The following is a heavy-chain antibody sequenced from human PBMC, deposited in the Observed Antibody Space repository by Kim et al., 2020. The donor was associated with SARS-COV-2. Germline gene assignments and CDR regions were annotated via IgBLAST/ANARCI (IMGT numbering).Heavy chain of an antibody. CDR3: AKALYYYGSGKDDY. Sequence: GGSLRLSCAASGFTFSSYAMSWVRQAPGKGLEWVSAISGSGGSTYYADSVKGRFTISRDNSKNTLYLQMNSLRAEDTAVYYCAKALYYYGSGKDDYRGQGAPFTAS. V-gene: IGHV3-23*01. D-gene: IGHD3-10*01. J-gene: IGHJ4*02. CDR1: GFTFSSYA. CDR2: ISGSGGST.